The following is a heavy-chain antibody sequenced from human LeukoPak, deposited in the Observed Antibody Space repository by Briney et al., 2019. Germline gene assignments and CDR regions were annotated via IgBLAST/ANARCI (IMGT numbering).Heavy chain of an antibody. CDR1: GITFSSYS. CDR2: ISSSSSYI. D-gene: IGHD4/OR15-4a*01. V-gene: IGHV3-21*01. J-gene: IGHJ4*02. Sequence: PGGSLRLSCAASGITFSSYSMNWVRQAPGNGLEWVSSISSSSSYIYYADSVKGRFTISRDNANNSLYLQMNSLRAEDTAVYYCARDYGPSGVDYWGQGTLVTVSS. CDR3: ARDYGPSGVDY.